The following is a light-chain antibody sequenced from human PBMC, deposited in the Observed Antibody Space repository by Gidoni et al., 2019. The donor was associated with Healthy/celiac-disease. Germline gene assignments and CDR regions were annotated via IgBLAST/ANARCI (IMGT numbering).Light chain of an antibody. CDR3: QQYDNLSLT. CDR1: QDISHY. CDR2: DAS. J-gene: IGKJ4*01. Sequence: IQMNQSPSSLSASVVDRVTITCQASQDISHYLNWYQQKPGKAPKLLIYDASNLETGVPSRFSGSGSGTDFTFTISSLQPEDIATYYCQQYDNLSLTFGGGTKVEIK. V-gene: IGKV1-33*01.